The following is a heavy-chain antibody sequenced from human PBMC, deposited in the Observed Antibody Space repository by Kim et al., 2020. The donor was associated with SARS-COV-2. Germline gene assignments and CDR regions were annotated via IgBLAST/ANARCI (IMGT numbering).Heavy chain of an antibody. CDR1: GFTFSSYG. D-gene: IGHD3-22*01. CDR3: AKDLDSSGYSGIDY. V-gene: IGHV3-33*06. J-gene: IGHJ4*02. Sequence: GGSLRLSCAASGFTFSSYGMHWVRQAPGKGLEWVAVIWYDGSNKYYADSVKGRFTISRDNSKNTLYLQMNSLRAEDTAVYYCAKDLDSSGYSGIDYWGQGTLVTVSS. CDR2: IWYDGSNK.